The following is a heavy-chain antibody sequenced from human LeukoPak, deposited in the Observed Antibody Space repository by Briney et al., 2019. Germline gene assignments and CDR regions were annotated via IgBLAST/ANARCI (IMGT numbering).Heavy chain of an antibody. Sequence: PSETLSLTCTVSGGSISSYYWSWIRQPPGKGLEWIGYIYYSGSTNYNPSLKSRVTISVDTSKNQFSLKLSSVTAADTAVYYCARGRSIFGVVIKEGPGMDVWGQGTTVTVSS. J-gene: IGHJ6*02. CDR3: ARGRSIFGVVIKEGPGMDV. CDR2: IYYSGST. V-gene: IGHV4-59*12. CDR1: GGSISSYY. D-gene: IGHD3-3*01.